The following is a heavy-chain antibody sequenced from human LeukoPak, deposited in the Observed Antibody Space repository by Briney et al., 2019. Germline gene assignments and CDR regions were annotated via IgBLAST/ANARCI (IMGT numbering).Heavy chain of an antibody. CDR2: ISSYSTYT. V-gene: IGHV3-21*01. Sequence: PGGSLRLSCAASGFTFSDCSMNWVRQAPGKGLEWVSSISSYSTYTYYADSVKGRLTISRDNAKNSLYLQMNSLRAEDTAVYYCARGLKTAYNYIDSWGQGTLVTVSS. CDR1: GFTFSDCS. CDR3: ARGLKTAYNYIDS. D-gene: IGHD2-21*02. J-gene: IGHJ4*02.